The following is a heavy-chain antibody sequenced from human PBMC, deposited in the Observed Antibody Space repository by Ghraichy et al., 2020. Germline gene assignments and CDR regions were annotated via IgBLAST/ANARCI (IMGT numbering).Heavy chain of an antibody. Sequence: SQTLSLTCAVYGGSFSGYYWSWIHQPPGKGLEWIGEINHSGSTNYNPSLKSRVTISVDTSKNQFSLKLSSVTAADTAVYYCARGRGFGGAWGQGTLVTVSS. CDR2: INHSGST. CDR3: ARGRGFGGA. CDR1: GGSFSGYY. D-gene: IGHD3-10*01. V-gene: IGHV4-34*01. J-gene: IGHJ5*02.